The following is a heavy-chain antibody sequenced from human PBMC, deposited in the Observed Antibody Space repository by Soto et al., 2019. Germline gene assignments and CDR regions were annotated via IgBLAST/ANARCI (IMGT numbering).Heavy chain of an antibody. CDR1: GFTFNFYE. CDR2: ISTSGTTV. V-gene: IGHV3-48*03. Sequence: LILSCAASGFTFNFYEMNWVRQAPGKGLEWVSYISTSGTTVYYADSVKGRFTISRDNARNSLYLQLNSLRAEDTAVYYCARVGCSSTSCTFDYWGQGTLVTVSS. J-gene: IGHJ4*02. D-gene: IGHD2-2*01. CDR3: ARVGCSSTSCTFDY.